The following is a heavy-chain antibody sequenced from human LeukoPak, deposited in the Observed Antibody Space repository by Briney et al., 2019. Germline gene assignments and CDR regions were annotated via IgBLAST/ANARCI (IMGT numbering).Heavy chain of an antibody. D-gene: IGHD3-16*01. Sequence: GGSLRLSCAAPGFTFSNSYMHWVRQAPGKGLEYVSSISSNGGRTYYANSVNGRFTISRDNDKNTLFLQLGSLRPEDMAVYYCARDWVGGWAFDIWGQGTMVAVSS. V-gene: IGHV3-64*01. CDR1: GFTFSNSY. CDR3: ARDWVGGWAFDI. CDR2: ISSNGGRT. J-gene: IGHJ3*02.